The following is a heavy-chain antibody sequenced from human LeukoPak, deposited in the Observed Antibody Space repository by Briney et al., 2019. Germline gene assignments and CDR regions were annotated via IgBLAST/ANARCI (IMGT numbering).Heavy chain of an antibody. V-gene: IGHV3-64*01. J-gene: IGHJ5*02. Sequence: GGSLRLSCAASGFTLSSYAMSWVRQAPGKGLEYVSLITSDGGTSYYANSVKGRFTIYRDNSKNTLYLQMGSLRAEDTAVYYCARASFSDSSGYDDHWGQGTLVTVSS. CDR2: ITSDGGTS. CDR1: GFTLSSYA. D-gene: IGHD3-22*01. CDR3: ARASFSDSSGYDDH.